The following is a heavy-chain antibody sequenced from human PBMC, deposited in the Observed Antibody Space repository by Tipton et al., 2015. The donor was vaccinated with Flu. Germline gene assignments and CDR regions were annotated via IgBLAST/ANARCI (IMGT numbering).Heavy chain of an antibody. Sequence: TLSLTCTVSRGSISSYYWSWIRQSPGKGLEWIGSVYYSGGSPNYNPSFKSRVTISVDRSKNQFSLKLSSVTAADTAVYYCARYGSTSYNVWFGPWGQGTLITVSS. CDR1: RGSISSYY. CDR3: ARYGSTSYNVWFGP. V-gene: IGHV4-59*08. CDR2: VYYSGGSP. J-gene: IGHJ5*02. D-gene: IGHD3-10*01.